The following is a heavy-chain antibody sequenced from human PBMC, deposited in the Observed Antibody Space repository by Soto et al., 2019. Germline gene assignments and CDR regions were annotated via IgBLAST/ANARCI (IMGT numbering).Heavy chain of an antibody. V-gene: IGHV3-33*01. J-gene: IGHJ6*02. CDR1: GFTFSSYG. CDR2: IWYDGSNK. D-gene: IGHD3-22*01. Sequence: VGSLRLSCAASGFTFSSYGMHWVRQAPGKGLERVALIWYDGSNKFYADSVKGRFTISRDNSKNTLYLQMNSLRAEDTAVYYCARERSYYYDSSGSDGMDVWAQGTTDTVS. CDR3: ARERSYYYDSSGSDGMDV.